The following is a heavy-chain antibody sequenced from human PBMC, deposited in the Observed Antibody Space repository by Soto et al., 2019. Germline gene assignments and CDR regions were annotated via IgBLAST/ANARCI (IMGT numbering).Heavy chain of an antibody. Sequence: PSETLSLTGAVYGGSFIVYYWNWIRQPPWKGLEWIGEINQSGITNYNPSLKSRATISMDTSKNQFSLRLSSVTAADKAVYFCARWGYWNRNRCFDNWGQGNLVTFSP. CDR3: ARWGYWNRNRCFDN. V-gene: IGHV4-34*01. CDR1: GGSFIVYY. D-gene: IGHD3-16*01. J-gene: IGHJ4*02. CDR2: INQSGIT.